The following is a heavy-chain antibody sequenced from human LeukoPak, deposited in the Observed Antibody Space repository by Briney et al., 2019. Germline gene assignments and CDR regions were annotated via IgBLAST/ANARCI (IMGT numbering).Heavy chain of an antibody. D-gene: IGHD3-22*01. CDR1: GYTFTSYD. CDR3: ATRGVHYYDSSGDLQH. J-gene: IGHJ1*01. V-gene: IGHV1-8*01. Sequence: ASVKVSCKASGYTFTSYDINWVRQATGQGLEWMGWMNPNSGNTGYAQKFQGRVTMTEDTSTDTAYMELSSLRSEDTAVYYCATRGVHYYDSSGDLQHWGQGTLVTVSS. CDR2: MNPNSGNT.